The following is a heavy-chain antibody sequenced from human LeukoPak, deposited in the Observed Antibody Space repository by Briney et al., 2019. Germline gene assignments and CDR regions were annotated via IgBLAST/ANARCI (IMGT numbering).Heavy chain of an antibody. Sequence: GGSLRLSCAASGFTFSSKWMSWVRQAPGKGLEWVGNIQPDGSEGYPVDSVKGRFTISRDNARNSLFLQMNSLRVEDTVVYYCASQSFAKFDPWGQGTLVIVSS. J-gene: IGHJ5*02. D-gene: IGHD3-16*01. CDR2: IQPDGSEG. V-gene: IGHV3-7*01. CDR1: GFTFSSKW. CDR3: ASQSFAKFDP.